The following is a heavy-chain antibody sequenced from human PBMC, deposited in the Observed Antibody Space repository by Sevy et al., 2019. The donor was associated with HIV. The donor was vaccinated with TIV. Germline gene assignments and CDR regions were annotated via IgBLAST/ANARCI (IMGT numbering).Heavy chain of an antibody. V-gene: IGHV4-34*01. J-gene: IGHJ6*02. CDR1: GGSFSGYY. CDR2: INHSGST. CDR3: ARGLVIGYYYYYYGMDV. D-gene: IGHD3-9*01. Sequence: SETLSLTCAVYGGSFSGYYWSWIRQPPGKGLEWIGEINHSGSTNYNPSLKSRVTISVDTSKNQFSLKLSSVTAADTAVYYCARGLVIGYYYYYYGMDVWDQGTTVTVSS.